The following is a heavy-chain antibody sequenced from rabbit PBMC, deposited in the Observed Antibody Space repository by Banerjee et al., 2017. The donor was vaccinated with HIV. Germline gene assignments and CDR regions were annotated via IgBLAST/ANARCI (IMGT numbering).Heavy chain of an antibody. J-gene: IGHJ4*01. D-gene: IGHD1-1*01. CDR3: ARSPNSGGWIFNL. CDR2: IDIGDGKT. V-gene: IGHV1S45*01. Sequence: QEQLEESGGGLVKPGASLTLTCNASGFSFNSGLPMCWVRQAPGKGLEWIACIDIGDGKTYYANWAEGRLTISKASSTVDLKMTSLTAADTATYFCARSPNSGGWIFNLWGPGTLVTVS. CDR1: GFSFNSGLP.